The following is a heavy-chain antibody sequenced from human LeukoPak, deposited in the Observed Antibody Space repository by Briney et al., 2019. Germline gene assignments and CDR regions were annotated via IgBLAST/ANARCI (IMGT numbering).Heavy chain of an antibody. Sequence: GGSLRLSCAASGFTFDDYAMHWVRHAPGKGLEWVSGISWNSGSIGYADSVKGRFTISRDNSKNTLYLQMNSLRAEDTAVYYCAKTSHYYDSSGWFSLWGQGTLVTVSS. CDR2: ISWNSGSI. J-gene: IGHJ4*02. CDR3: AKTSHYYDSSGWFSL. D-gene: IGHD3-22*01. CDR1: GFTFDDYA. V-gene: IGHV3-9*01.